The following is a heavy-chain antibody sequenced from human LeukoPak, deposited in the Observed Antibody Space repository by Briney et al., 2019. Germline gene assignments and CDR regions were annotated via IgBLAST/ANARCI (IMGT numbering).Heavy chain of an antibody. Sequence: ASVKVSCKASGHTSTTYAIHWVRQAPGQGLEWMGWINPGNGNIKYSQKLQGRVTITGDTSASTAYMELSSLRSEDTAVYYCARGYCSSTSCYMDVWGQGTTVT. J-gene: IGHJ6*02. D-gene: IGHD2-2*01. CDR2: INPGNGNI. CDR1: GHTSTTYA. CDR3: ARGYCSSTSCYMDV. V-gene: IGHV1-3*01.